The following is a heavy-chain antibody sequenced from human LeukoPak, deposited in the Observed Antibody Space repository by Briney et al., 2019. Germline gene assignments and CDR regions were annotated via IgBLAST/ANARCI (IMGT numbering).Heavy chain of an antibody. J-gene: IGHJ6*03. CDR3: ARGQYSSSWPLIEDYYYYMDV. D-gene: IGHD6-13*01. V-gene: IGHV1-2*02. Sequence: ASVKVSCKAPGYTFTGYYMHWVRQAPGQGLEWTGWINPNSGGTNYAQKFQGRVTMTRDTSISTAYMELSRLRSDDTAVYYCARGQYSSSWPLIEDYYYYMDVWGKGTTVTVSS. CDR2: INPNSGGT. CDR1: GYTFTGYY.